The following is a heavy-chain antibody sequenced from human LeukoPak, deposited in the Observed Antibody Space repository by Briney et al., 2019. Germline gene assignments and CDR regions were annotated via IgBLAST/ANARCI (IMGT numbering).Heavy chain of an antibody. Sequence: ASVKVSCQASGYTFTANDIHWVRLAPGQGLEWVGRMRPHSGDTFYGQKFQDRVTMTRDTSVNTAYMELSSLISDDTAIYYCTRDQMGSYLTWGQRTLVTLSS. CDR1: GYTFTAND. CDR2: MRPHSGDT. J-gene: IGHJ5*02. V-gene: IGHV1-2*02. D-gene: IGHD1-26*01. CDR3: TRDQMGSYLT.